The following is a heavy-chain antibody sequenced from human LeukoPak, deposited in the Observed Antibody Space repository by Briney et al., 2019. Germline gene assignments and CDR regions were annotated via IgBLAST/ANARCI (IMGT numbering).Heavy chain of an antibody. V-gene: IGHV3-49*04. D-gene: IGHD2-2*01. CDR3: TRYCSSTSCYRGWSDAFDI. CDR1: GFTFGDYA. J-gene: IGHJ3*02. CDR2: IKIKAYGGTT. Sequence: GGSLRLSCRASGFTFGDYAMSWVRQAPGKGLEGVGFIKIKAYGGTTEYAASVKGRFTISRDDSKSIAYLQMNSLKTEDTAVYYCTRYCSSTSCYRGWSDAFDIWGQGTMVTVSS.